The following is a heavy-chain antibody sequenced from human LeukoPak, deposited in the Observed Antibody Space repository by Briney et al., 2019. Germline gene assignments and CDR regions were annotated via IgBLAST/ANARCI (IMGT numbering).Heavy chain of an antibody. CDR3: TRDRQGPRLYEMDI. V-gene: IGHV3-7*01. D-gene: IGHD2-8*01. J-gene: IGHJ6*02. CDR2: IKVDGSEI. Sequence: GGSLRLSCAASGFSFSNYWMSWVRQAPGKGPGWVANIKVDGSEIYYVDSVKGRFTISRDNAKNSLYLQMYSLRAEDTAVYYCTRDRQGPRLYEMDIWGQGTTVTVSS. CDR1: GFSFSNYW.